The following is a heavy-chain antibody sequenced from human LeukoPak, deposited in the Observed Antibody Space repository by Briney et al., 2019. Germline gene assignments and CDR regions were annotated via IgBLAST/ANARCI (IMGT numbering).Heavy chain of an antibody. CDR1: GGSISSSSYY. D-gene: IGHD6-13*01. Sequence: SETLSLTCTVSGGSISSSSYYWGWIRQPPGKGLEWIGSIYYSGSTYYNPSLKSRVTISVDTSKNQFSLRLSSVTAADTAVYYCARLPDPLYSSSWFDYWGQGTLVTVSS. CDR2: IYYSGST. V-gene: IGHV4-39*01. J-gene: IGHJ5*01. CDR3: ARLPDPLYSSSWFDY.